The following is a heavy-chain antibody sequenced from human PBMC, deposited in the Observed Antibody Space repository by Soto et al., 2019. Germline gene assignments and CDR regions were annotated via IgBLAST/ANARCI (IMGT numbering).Heavy chain of an antibody. CDR2: ISNTGRK. V-gene: IGHV4-31*03. CDR1: GDSISRGAYY. D-gene: IGHD2-21*01. CDR3: ARERQPSDCEFDH. J-gene: IGHJ5*02. Sequence: SETLSLTYTVSGDSISRGAYYWTWIRQHPGKGLEWIGYISNTGRKYYTPSTTPRLTTSLDTSENQFSLTMTSVTAAHPAMHYCARERQPSDCEFDHWGQGTQVTVSS.